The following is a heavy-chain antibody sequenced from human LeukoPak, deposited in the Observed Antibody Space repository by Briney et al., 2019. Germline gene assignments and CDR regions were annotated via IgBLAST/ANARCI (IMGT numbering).Heavy chain of an antibody. D-gene: IGHD4-17*01. V-gene: IGHV3-23*01. CDR3: AKGASGYGDRLTSRDWFDP. CDR1: GFTFSSYA. Sequence: PGGSLRLSCAASGFTFSSYAMSWVRQAPGKGLEWVSAISGSGGSTYYADSVKGRFTISRDNSKSTLYLQMNSLRAEDTAVYYCAKGASGYGDRLTSRDWFDPWGQGTLVTVSS. J-gene: IGHJ5*02. CDR2: ISGSGGST.